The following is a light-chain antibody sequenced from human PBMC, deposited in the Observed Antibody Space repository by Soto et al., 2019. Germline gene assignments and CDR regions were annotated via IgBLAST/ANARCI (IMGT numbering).Light chain of an antibody. CDR1: QSVSSSY. CDR2: GAS. Sequence: EIVMTQSPATLSLSPGEIATLSCRASQSVSSSYLARYQQKPGQAPRLLIYGASSRATGIPDRFSGSGSGTEFTLTIRRLEPEDFAVYYCKQYGSSITCGQGTRLEIK. V-gene: IGKV3-20*01. CDR3: KQYGSSIT. J-gene: IGKJ5*01.